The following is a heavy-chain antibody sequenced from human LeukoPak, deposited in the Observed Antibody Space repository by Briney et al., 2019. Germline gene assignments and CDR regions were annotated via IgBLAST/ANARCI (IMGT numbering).Heavy chain of an antibody. CDR3: AKDEVGGHFEY. CDR1: GFTFSTFQ. V-gene: IGHV3-7*01. Sequence: GGSLRLSCAASGFTFSTFQMNWVRQAPGKGLEWVAKVNEDGRQIYYADSVKGRFTISRDNAKNSVHLQMNNLRVEDTAVYYCAKDEVGGHFEYWGQGILVTVSS. J-gene: IGHJ4*02. CDR2: VNEDGRQI.